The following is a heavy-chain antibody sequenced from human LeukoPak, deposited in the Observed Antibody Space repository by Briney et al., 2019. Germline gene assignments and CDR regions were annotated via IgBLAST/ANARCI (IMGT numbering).Heavy chain of an antibody. D-gene: IGHD6-13*01. V-gene: IGHV1-8*01. CDR2: MNPNSGNT. J-gene: IGHJ5*02. CDR1: GYTFTSYD. Sequence: ASVKVSCKASGYTFTSYDINWVRQATGQGLEWMGWMNPNSGNTGYAQKFQGRVTMTRNTSISTAYMELSSLRSDDTAMYYCARMWSTAASGWNWFDPWGQGTLVTVSS. CDR3: ARMWSTAASGWNWFDP.